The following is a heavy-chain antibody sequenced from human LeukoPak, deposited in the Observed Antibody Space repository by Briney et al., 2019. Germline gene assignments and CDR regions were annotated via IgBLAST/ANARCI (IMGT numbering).Heavy chain of an antibody. CDR1: GGSISSYY. D-gene: IGHD3-10*01. J-gene: IGHJ4*02. CDR2: IYYSGST. CDR3: ARAYGLPYYFDY. V-gene: IGHV4-59*01. Sequence: SETLSLTCTVSGGSISSYYWSWIRQPPGKGLEWIGYIYYSGSTNYNPSLKSRVTISVDTPKNQFSLKLSSVTAADTAVYYCARAYGLPYYFDYWGQGTLVTAS.